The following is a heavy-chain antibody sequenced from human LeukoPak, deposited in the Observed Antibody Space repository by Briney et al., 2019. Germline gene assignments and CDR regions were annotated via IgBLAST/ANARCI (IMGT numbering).Heavy chain of an antibody. D-gene: IGHD1-26*01. CDR1: GFTFSSYA. Sequence: PGGSLRLSCAASGFTFSSYAMSWVRQPPGKGLEWVSAISGSGGSTYYADSVKGRSTISRDNSKNTLYLQMNSLRAEDTAVYYCAKDLYSGSPGNPFDYWGQGTLVTVSS. CDR2: ISGSGGST. V-gene: IGHV3-23*01. J-gene: IGHJ4*02. CDR3: AKDLYSGSPGNPFDY.